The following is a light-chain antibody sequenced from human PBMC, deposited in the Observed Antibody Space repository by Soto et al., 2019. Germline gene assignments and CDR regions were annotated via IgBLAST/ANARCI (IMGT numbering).Light chain of an antibody. V-gene: IGKV3-20*01. CDR2: GAS. Sequence: EIVLTQSPGTLSLSPGERATLSCRASQSVSSSYLAWYQQKPGQAPRLLIYGASNRATGIPDRFSGSGSGTDFTLTISRLEPEDFAVYYCQQYGNSYSFGQGTKLEFK. CDR1: QSVSSSY. J-gene: IGKJ2*01. CDR3: QQYGNSYS.